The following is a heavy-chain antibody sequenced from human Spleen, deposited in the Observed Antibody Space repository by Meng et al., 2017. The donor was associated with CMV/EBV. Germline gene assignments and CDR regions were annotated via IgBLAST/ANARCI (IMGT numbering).Heavy chain of an antibody. CDR1: GYTFTGYH. Sequence: CKSSGYTFTGYHMHWVRQAPGQGLEWMGWINPNSGGTNYAQKFQGRVTMTRDTSISTAYMELSRLTSEDTAVYYCARAVVPDATFDPWGQGTLVTVSS. V-gene: IGHV1-2*02. J-gene: IGHJ5*02. CDR3: ARAVVPDATFDP. CDR2: INPNSGGT. D-gene: IGHD2-2*01.